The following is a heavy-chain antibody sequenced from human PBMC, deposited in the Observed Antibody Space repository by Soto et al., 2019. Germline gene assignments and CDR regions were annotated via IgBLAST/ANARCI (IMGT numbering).Heavy chain of an antibody. CDR2: INKDGGRT. J-gene: IGHJ6*02. V-gene: IGHV3-23*01. Sequence: EVQLLESGGGLVQPGASLRLSCAASGFTFGSYFMNWVRQAPGKGPEWVSDINKDGGRTHYADSVRGRFTISRDNSRNTLYLQMNRLRAEDTALYYCAKDLPWYGMDVWGQGTTVTVSS. CDR3: AKDLPWYGMDV. CDR1: GFTFGSYF.